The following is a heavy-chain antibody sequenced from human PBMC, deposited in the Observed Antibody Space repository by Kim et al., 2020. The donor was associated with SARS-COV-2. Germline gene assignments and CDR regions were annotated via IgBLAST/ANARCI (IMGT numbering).Heavy chain of an antibody. CDR2: IWYDGSNK. CDR1: GFTFSSYG. D-gene: IGHD3-3*01. Sequence: GGSLRLSCAASGFTFSSYGMHWVRQAPGKGLEWVAVIWYDGSNKYYADSVKGRFTISRDNSKNTLYLQMNSLRAEDTAVYYCARDIELLEWLGSHVKWGTNYYGMDVWGQGTTVTVSS. V-gene: IGHV3-33*01. CDR3: ARDIELLEWLGSHVKWGTNYYGMDV. J-gene: IGHJ6*02.